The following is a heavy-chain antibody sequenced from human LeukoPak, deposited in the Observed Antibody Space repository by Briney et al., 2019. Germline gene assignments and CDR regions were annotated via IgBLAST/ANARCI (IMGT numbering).Heavy chain of an antibody. CDR1: GFTFSNYA. V-gene: IGHV3-23*01. Sequence: GGSLRLSCAASGFTFSNYAMNWVRQAPGKGLEWVSGISGSGGSTYYADSVKGRFTISRDNSDSTLYLQMNSLRPEDTAIYYCAKGGYVGYCSGGSCYFEDFWGQGTLVTVSS. CDR3: AKGGYVGYCSGGSCYFEDF. D-gene: IGHD2-15*01. CDR2: ISGSGGST. J-gene: IGHJ4*02.